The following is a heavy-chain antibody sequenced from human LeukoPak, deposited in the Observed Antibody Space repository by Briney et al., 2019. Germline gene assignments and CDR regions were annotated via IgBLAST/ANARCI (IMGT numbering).Heavy chain of an antibody. J-gene: IGHJ4*02. D-gene: IGHD1-26*01. CDR2: INHSGST. Sequence: SGTLSLTCAVSGGSISSSNWWSWVRQPPGKGLEWIGEINHSGSTNYNPSLKSRVTISVDTSKNQFSLKLSSVTAADTAVYYCASHSGTYLGGFDYWGQGTLVTVSS. CDR1: GGSISSSNW. V-gene: IGHV4-4*02. CDR3: ASHSGTYLGGFDY.